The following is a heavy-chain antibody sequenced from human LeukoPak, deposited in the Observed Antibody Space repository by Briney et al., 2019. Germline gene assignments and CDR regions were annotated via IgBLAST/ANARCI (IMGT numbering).Heavy chain of an antibody. CDR3: ARGRPHGNDY. J-gene: IGHJ4*02. V-gene: IGHV3-74*01. Sequence: GGSLRLSCSASGFSFNNYAMNWVRQAPGKGLVWVSRIASDGSSTTYADSVKGRFSISRDNAKNTLYLQMNSLRVEDTAVYYCARGRPHGNDYWGQGTLVTVSS. D-gene: IGHD4-23*01. CDR2: IASDGSST. CDR1: GFSFNNYA.